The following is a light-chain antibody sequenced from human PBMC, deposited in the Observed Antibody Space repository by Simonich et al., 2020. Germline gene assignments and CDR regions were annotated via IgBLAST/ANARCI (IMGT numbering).Light chain of an antibody. CDR2: KDS. Sequence: SYELTQPSSVSVSPGPTARITCSGDVLAKKYARWFQQKPGQAPVLVIYKDSERPSGIPERVSGSSSGTTVTLTISGAQVEDEADYYCYSAADNNQVFGGGTKLTVL. CDR1: VLAKKY. V-gene: IGLV3-27*01. J-gene: IGLJ2*01. CDR3: YSAADNNQV.